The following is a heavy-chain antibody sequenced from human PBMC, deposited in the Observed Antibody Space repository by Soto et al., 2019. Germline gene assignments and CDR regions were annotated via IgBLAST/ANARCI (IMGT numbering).Heavy chain of an antibody. CDR2: IYYSGST. Sequence: SETLSLTCTVSGGSVSSGSYYWSWIRQPPGKGLEWIGYIYYSGSTNYNPSLKSRVTISVDTSKNQFSLKPSSVTAADTAVYYCAREGKYIVARISGMDVWGQGTTVTVSS. D-gene: IGHD5-12*01. V-gene: IGHV4-61*01. CDR1: GGSVSSGSYY. CDR3: AREGKYIVARISGMDV. J-gene: IGHJ6*02.